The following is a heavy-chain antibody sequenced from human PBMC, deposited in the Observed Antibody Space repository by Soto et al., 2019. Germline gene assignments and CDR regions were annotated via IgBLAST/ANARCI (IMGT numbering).Heavy chain of an antibody. D-gene: IGHD3-22*01. Sequence: SETRSLTCTVSGGSISSSSYYWGWIRQPPGKGLEWIGSIYYSGSTYYNPSLKSRVTISVDTSKNQFSLKLSSVTAADTAVYYCARLSYDSSGYYYVGGFAFDIWGQGTMVTVSS. CDR1: GGSISSSSYY. J-gene: IGHJ3*02. V-gene: IGHV4-39*01. CDR3: ARLSYDSSGYYYVGGFAFDI. CDR2: IYYSGST.